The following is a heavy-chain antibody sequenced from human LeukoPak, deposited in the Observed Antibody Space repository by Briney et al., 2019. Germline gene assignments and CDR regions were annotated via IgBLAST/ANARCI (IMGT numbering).Heavy chain of an antibody. J-gene: IGHJ3*02. CDR3: ARRSTGGRVFDI. V-gene: IGHV4-59*01. Sequence: SETLSLTCTVSGRSISSYYWSWTRQPPGKGREWIGYIYYSGSTNYHPSLKSRVTISVDTSKNQFSLKLSSVTAADTAVYYCARRSTGGRVFDIWGQGTMVTVSS. CDR2: IYYSGST. D-gene: IGHD1-14*01. CDR1: GRSISSYY.